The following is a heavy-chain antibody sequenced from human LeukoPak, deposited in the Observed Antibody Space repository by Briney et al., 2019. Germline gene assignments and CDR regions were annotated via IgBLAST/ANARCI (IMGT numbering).Heavy chain of an antibody. J-gene: IGHJ4*02. CDR2: INPNSGGT. CDR3: GRETLGYCSGGSCYSGGMDY. CDR1: GYTFTGYY. V-gene: IGHV1-2*02. D-gene: IGHD2-15*01. Sequence: ASVKVSCKASGYTFTGYYMHWVRQAPGQGLEWMGWINPNSGGTNYAQKFQGRVTMTRDTSISTAYMELSRLRSDDTAVYYCGRETLGYCSGGSCYSGGMDYWGQGTLVTVSS.